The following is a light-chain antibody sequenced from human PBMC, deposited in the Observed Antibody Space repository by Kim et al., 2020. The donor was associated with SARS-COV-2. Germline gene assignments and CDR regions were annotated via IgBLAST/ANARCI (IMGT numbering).Light chain of an antibody. CDR2: GVS. CDR3: QRYSSSPT. Sequence: ENVLTQSPGTLSLSPGERDSLSCRASQSVTSDYFAWYQQKPGQAPSLLIYGVSSRATGIPDRFSASGSGTDFTLTINRVEPEDFAIYYFQRYSSSPTFGQGTRLEIK. J-gene: IGKJ5*01. V-gene: IGKV3-20*01. CDR1: QSVTSDY.